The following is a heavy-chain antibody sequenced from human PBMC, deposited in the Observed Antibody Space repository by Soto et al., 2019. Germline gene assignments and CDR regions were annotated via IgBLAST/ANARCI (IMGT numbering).Heavy chain of an antibody. J-gene: IGHJ4*02. Sequence: PSETLSLTCTVSGDSVTTYYWSWIRQPPGKGLEYIGYVYYTGITNLKPSLASRVTVSVDTSKNQISLTMNSVTAADTAVYYCARLARQLDYWGQGIPVTVSS. V-gene: IGHV4-59*02. D-gene: IGHD6-6*01. CDR3: ARLARQLDY. CDR1: GDSVTTYY. CDR2: VYYTGIT.